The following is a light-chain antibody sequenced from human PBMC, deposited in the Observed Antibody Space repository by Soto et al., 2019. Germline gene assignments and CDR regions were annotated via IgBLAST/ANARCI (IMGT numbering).Light chain of an antibody. CDR2: DVS. CDR1: SGDIGGYNY. CDR3: SSYTTSNTLL. J-gene: IGLJ2*01. Sequence: QSALTQPASVSGSPGQSITISCTGTSGDIGGYNYVSWYQQHPGKAPKLMIYDVSDRPSGASNRFSGSKSGNTASLTISGLRAEDEADYYCSSYTTSNTLLFGGGTKLTVL. V-gene: IGLV2-14*01.